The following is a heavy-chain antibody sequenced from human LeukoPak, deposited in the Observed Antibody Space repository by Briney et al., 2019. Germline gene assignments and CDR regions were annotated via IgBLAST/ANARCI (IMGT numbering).Heavy chain of an antibody. CDR3: ARRYYDTLTGQGFIDY. Sequence: PSETLSLTCTVSGGSISSGDYYWNWIRQPPGEGLEWIGYIYYNGIIYYNPSLKSRVTISVDTSKNQFSPKLSSVTAADTAVYYCARRYYDTLTGQGFIDYWGQGTLVTVSS. D-gene: IGHD3-9*01. CDR1: GGSISSGDYY. CDR2: IYYNGII. V-gene: IGHV4-30-4*01. J-gene: IGHJ4*02.